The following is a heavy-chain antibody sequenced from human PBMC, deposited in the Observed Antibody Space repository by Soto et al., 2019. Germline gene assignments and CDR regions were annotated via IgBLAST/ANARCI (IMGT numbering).Heavy chain of an antibody. V-gene: IGHV3-33*01. CDR2: IWYDGSNK. D-gene: IGHD5-12*01. CDR1: GFTFSSYG. J-gene: IGHJ4*02. CDR3: ARDRADIVATITLGFDY. Sequence: GGSLRLSCAASGFTFSSYGMHWVRQAPGKGLEWVAVIWYDGSNKYYADSVKGRFTISRDNSKNTLYLQMNSLRAEDTAVYYCARDRADIVATITLGFDYWGQGTLVTVSS.